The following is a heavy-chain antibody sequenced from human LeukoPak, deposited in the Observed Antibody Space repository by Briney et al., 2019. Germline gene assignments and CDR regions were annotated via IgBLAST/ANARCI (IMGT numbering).Heavy chain of an antibody. D-gene: IGHD5-24*01. CDR2: IYYGGST. CDR3: ASGSVEMATSIPPVCAY. V-gene: IGHV4-30-4*01. Sequence: SGILSLTCTVSGRSISSGDYDWGWIRQPPGKGLEWIGYIYYGGSTYYNPSLKRRVTIAVDTSKNQFSLKLSSVTAADTAVYYCASGSVEMATSIPPVCAYWGQGTLVIVSS. J-gene: IGHJ4*02. CDR1: GRSISSGDYD.